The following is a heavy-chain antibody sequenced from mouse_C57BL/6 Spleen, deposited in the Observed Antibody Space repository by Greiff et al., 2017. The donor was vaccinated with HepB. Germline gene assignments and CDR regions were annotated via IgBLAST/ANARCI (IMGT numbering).Heavy chain of an antibody. J-gene: IGHJ1*03. CDR2: ISSGGSYT. CDR3: ARQGVYGNYWYFDV. CDR1: GFTFSSYG. D-gene: IGHD2-1*01. V-gene: IGHV5-6*01. Sequence: EVKLMESGGDLVKPGGSLKLSCAASGFTFSSYGMSWVRQTPDKRLEWVATISSGGSYTYYPDSVKGRFTISRDNAKNTLYLQMSSLKSEDTAMYYCARQGVYGNYWYFDVWGTGTTVTVSS.